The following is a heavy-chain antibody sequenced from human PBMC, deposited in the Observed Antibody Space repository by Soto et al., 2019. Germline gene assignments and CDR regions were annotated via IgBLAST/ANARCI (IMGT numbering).Heavy chain of an antibody. CDR2: ISAYNGNT. CDR3: ARDRGAYGMDV. Sequence: QVQLVQSGAEVKKPGASVKVSCKASGYTFTSYGISWVRQAPGQGLEWMGWISAYNGNTNYAQKLQGRVTMTTDTSTSTADMEVRSLRCDDTAVYYCARDRGAYGMDVWGQGTTVTVSS. J-gene: IGHJ6*02. CDR1: GYTFTSYG. V-gene: IGHV1-18*01.